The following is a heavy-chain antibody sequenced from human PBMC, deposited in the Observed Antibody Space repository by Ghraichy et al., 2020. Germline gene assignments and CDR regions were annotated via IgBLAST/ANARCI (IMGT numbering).Heavy chain of an antibody. CDR2: IWYDGSNK. CDR1: GFTFSSYG. Sequence: GGSLRLSCAASGFTFSSYGMHWVRQAPGKGLEWVAVIWYDGSNKYYADSVKGRFTISRDNSKNTLYLQMNSLRAEDTAVYYCARGAYYDFWSGYYNQPYNWFDPWGQGTLVTVSS. CDR3: ARGAYYDFWSGYYNQPYNWFDP. J-gene: IGHJ5*02. D-gene: IGHD3-3*01. V-gene: IGHV3-33*08.